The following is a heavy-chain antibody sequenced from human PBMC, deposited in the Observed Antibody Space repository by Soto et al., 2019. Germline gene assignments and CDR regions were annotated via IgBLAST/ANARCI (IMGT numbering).Heavy chain of an antibody. CDR1: GYTFTSYG. Sequence: ASVKVSCKASGYTFTSYGISWVRQAPGQGLEWMGWISAYNGNTNYAQKLQGRVTMTTDTSTSTAYMELRSLRSDDTAVYYCAGALHYYDRLVYWGQGTLVTVSS. V-gene: IGHV1-18*01. CDR3: AGALHYYDRLVY. CDR2: ISAYNGNT. D-gene: IGHD3-22*01. J-gene: IGHJ4*02.